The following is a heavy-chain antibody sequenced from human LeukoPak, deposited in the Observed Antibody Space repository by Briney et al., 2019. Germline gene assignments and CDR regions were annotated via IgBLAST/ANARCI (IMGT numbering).Heavy chain of an antibody. CDR2: IYHSGST. Sequence: SETLSLTCAVSGYSISSGYYWGWIRQPPGKGLEWIGSIYHSGSTYYNPSLKSRVTISVDTSMNQFSLKLSSVTAADTAVYYCARGKSIESNDNYDSSGYYSWFLDYWGQGTLVTVSS. CDR1: GYSISSGYY. CDR3: ARGKSIESNDNYDSSGYYSWFLDY. D-gene: IGHD3-22*01. V-gene: IGHV4-38-2*01. J-gene: IGHJ4*02.